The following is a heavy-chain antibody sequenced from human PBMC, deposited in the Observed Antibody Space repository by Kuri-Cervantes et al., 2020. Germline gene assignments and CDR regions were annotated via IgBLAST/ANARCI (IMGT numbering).Heavy chain of an antibody. D-gene: IGHD4/OR15-4a*01. V-gene: IGHV3-30-3*01. CDR2: ISYDGSNK. CDR1: GFTFSSYA. Sequence: GESLKISCAASGFTFSSYAMHWVRQAPGKGLEWVAVISYDGSNKYYADSVKGRFTISRDNSKSTLHLQMNSLRAGDTAVYYCTRGRTMGTGAGPDDDFDVWGQGTMVTVSS. CDR3: TRGRTMGTGAGPDDDFDV. J-gene: IGHJ3*01.